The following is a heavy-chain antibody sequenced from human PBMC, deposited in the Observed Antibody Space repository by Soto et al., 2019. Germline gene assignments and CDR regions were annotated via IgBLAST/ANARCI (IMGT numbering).Heavy chain of an antibody. CDR3: ARDNYDFWSGSLYNWFDP. CDR2: INPNSGGT. V-gene: IGHV1-2*02. CDR1: GYTFTGYY. Sequence: ASVKVSCKASGYTFTGYYMHWVRQAPGQGLEWMGWINPNSGGTNYAQKFQGRVTLTRDTSISTAYMELSRLRSDDTAVYYCARDNYDFWSGSLYNWFDPWGQGTLVTVSS. J-gene: IGHJ5*02. D-gene: IGHD3-3*01.